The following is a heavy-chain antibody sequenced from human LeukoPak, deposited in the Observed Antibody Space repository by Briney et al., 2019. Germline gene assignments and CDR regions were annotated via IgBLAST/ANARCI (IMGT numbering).Heavy chain of an antibody. J-gene: IGHJ6*04. CDR2: IIPIFGTA. CDR1: GGTFSSCA. Sequence: GASVKVSCKASGGTFSSCAISWVRQAPGQGLGWMGGIIPIFGTANYAQKFQGRVTITADESTSTAYMEPSSLRSEDTAVYYCASNIVVVPAAISYYYYGMDVWGKGTTVTVSS. V-gene: IGHV1-69*01. D-gene: IGHD2-2*02. CDR3: ASNIVVVPAAISYYYYGMDV.